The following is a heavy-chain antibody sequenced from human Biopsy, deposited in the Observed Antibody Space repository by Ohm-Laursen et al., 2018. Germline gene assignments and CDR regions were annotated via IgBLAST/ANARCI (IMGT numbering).Heavy chain of an antibody. CDR3: VRGAYGFDY. D-gene: IGHD4-17*01. Sequence: SLRLSCAASVFTFTDNYKVCVRQSPGGGLEWGGRTRNKANSFIIEYDASRRGRFTITRDDSKSSLYLQINSWRTGDRAVYYCVRGAYGFDYWGQGTLVPVSS. J-gene: IGHJ4*02. CDR1: VFTFTDNY. CDR2: TRNKANSFII. V-gene: IGHV3-72*01.